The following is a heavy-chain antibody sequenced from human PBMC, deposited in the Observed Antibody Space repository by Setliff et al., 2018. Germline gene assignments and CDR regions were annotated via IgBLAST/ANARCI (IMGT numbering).Heavy chain of an antibody. J-gene: IGHJ6*02. V-gene: IGHV3-7*03. CDR2: IKQEGSEK. CDR1: GFIFSNYW. CDR3: TRVGRQLVYYYYGMDV. D-gene: IGHD6-13*01. Sequence: GGSLRLSCTASGFIFSNYWITWVRQAPGKGLEWVANIKQEGSEKYYVDSVKGRFTISRDDAKNSLYLQMNSLKTEDTAVYYCTRVGRQLVYYYYGMDVWGQGTTVPSP.